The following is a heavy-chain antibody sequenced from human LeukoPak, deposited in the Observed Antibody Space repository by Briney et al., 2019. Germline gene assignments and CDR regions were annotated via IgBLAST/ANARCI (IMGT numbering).Heavy chain of an antibody. CDR1: GFTFSSYA. V-gene: IGHV3-23*01. CDR2: ISGSGGST. CDR3: AKGALYDFWSGFYYFDY. J-gene: IGHJ4*02. D-gene: IGHD3-3*01. Sequence: PGGSLRLSCAASGFTFSSYAMGWVRQAPGKGLEWVSAISGSGGSTYYADSVKGRFTISRDNSKNTLYLQMNSLRAEDTAVYYCAKGALYDFWSGFYYFDYWGQGTLVTVSS.